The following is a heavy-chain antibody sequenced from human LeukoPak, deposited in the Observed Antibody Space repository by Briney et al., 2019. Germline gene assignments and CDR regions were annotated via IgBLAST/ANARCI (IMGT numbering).Heavy chain of an antibody. J-gene: IGHJ5*02. V-gene: IGHV3-66*01. CDR2: IYSGGST. CDR1: GFTVSDNY. CDR3: ARGALSAGWFDP. Sequence: TGGSLRLSCAASGFTVSDNYMNWVRQAPGKGLEWVSVIYSGGSTYYADSVKGRFTISRDNTKNSLYLQMTSLRAEDTAVYYCARGALSAGWFDPWGQGTLVTVSS.